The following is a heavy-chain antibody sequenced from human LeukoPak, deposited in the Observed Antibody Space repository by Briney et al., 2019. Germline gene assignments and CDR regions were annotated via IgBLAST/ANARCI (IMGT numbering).Heavy chain of an antibody. CDR1: GFTFSDSA. D-gene: IGHD5-18*01. J-gene: IGHJ4*01. CDR2: IRSKANTYAA. Sequence: GGSLRLSCAASGFTFSDSAMHWVRQASGTGLEWVARIRSKANTYAASYAASVKGRFTISRDDSKNTASLQMNSLKTEDTAVYYCMARGDSYGLFDYWGHGTLVTVSS. V-gene: IGHV3-73*01. CDR3: MARGDSYGLFDY.